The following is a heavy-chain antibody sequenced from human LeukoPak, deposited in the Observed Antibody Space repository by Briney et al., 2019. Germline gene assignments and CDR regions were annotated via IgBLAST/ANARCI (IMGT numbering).Heavy chain of an antibody. D-gene: IGHD6-6*01. CDR1: GFTFSSYG. CDR2: ISYDGSNK. Sequence: PGGSLRLSCAASGFTFSSYGMHWVRQAPGKGLEWVAVISYDGSNKYYADSVKGRFTISRDNSKNTLYLQMNSLRAEDTAVYYCAKGARSSGFDYWGQGTLVTVSP. V-gene: IGHV3-30*18. CDR3: AKGARSSGFDY. J-gene: IGHJ4*02.